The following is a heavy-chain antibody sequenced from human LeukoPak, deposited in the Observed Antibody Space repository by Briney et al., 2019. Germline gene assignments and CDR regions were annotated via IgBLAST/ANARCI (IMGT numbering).Heavy chain of an antibody. V-gene: IGHV4-34*01. J-gene: IGHJ4*02. CDR3: ARVGSWLRYFDY. CDR1: GGSFSGYY. D-gene: IGHD5-12*01. Sequence: PSETLSLTCAVYGGSFSGYYWSWIRQPPGKGLEWIGEINHSGSTNYNPSLKSRVTISVDTSKNQFSLKLSSVTAADTAVYYCARVGSWLRYFDYWGQGTLVTVSS. CDR2: INHSGST.